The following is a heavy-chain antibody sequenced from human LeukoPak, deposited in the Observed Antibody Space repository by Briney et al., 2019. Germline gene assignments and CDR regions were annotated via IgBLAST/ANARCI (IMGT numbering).Heavy chain of an antibody. V-gene: IGHV3-23*01. Sequence: PGGSLRLSCAASGFTISSYAMSWGRQAPGKGLEWVSAISGSGGSTYYADSVKGRFTISRDNAKNSLYLQMSSLRAEDTAVDYCARVPSWKGYMDVWGKGTTVTVSS. CDR1: GFTISSYA. CDR3: ARVPSWKGYMDV. CDR2: ISGSGGST. D-gene: IGHD1-1*01. J-gene: IGHJ6*03.